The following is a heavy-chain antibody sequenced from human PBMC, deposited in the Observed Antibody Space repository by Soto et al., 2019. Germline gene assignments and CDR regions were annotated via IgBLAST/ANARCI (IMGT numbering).Heavy chain of an antibody. V-gene: IGHV1-8*01. J-gene: IGHJ6*02. CDR3: AGEGVRGMVV. D-gene: IGHD2-21*01. CDR2: MNPNSGNT. CDR1: GYTFTSYD. Sequence: QVQLVQSGAEVKKPGASVKVSCKASGYTFTSYDINWVRQATGQGLEWMGWMNPNSGNTGYAQKFQGRVTMTRNIYVGTDYMELSRLRCEAAAVYYGAGEGVRGMVVWGQGTTVTVSS.